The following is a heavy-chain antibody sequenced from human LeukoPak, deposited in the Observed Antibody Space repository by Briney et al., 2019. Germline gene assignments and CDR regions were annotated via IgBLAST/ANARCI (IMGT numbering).Heavy chain of an antibody. CDR2: IKEDGSEK. CDR3: ARGGRITMIVVVSEYFQH. CDR1: GFTFSTYW. V-gene: IGHV3-7*01. Sequence: GGSLRLSCAASGFTFSTYWMSWVRQAPGKGLEWVANIKEDGSEKYYVDSVKGRFTISRDNAKNSLYLQMNSLRAEDTAVYYCARGGRITMIVVVSEYFQHWGQGTLVTVSS. D-gene: IGHD3-22*01. J-gene: IGHJ1*01.